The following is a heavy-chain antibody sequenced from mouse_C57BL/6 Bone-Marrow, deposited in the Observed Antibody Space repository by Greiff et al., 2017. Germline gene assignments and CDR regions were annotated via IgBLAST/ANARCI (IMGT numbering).Heavy chain of an antibody. CDR1: GFTFSSYG. J-gene: IGHJ4*01. V-gene: IGHV5-6*02. CDR2: ISSGGSYT. D-gene: IGHD2-4*01. CDR3: ARQRLPHAMDY. Sequence: DVKLVESGGDLVKPGGSLKLSCAASGFTFSSYGMSWVRQTPDKRLEWVATISSGGSYTYYPDSVKGRFTISRDNAKNTLYLQMSSLKSEDTAMYYCARQRLPHAMDYWGQGTSVTVSS.